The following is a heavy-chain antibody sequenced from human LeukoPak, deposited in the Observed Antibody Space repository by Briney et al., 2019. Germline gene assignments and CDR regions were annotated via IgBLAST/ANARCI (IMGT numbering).Heavy chain of an antibody. Sequence: PGGSLRLSCAASGFTFNSYAMSWVRQAPGKGLEWVSAISGSGGSTYYADSVKGRFTISRDNSKNTLYLQMNSLRAEDTAVYYCAKAEYYYDSSGYYFDYWGQGTLVTVSS. CDR1: GFTFNSYA. D-gene: IGHD3-22*01. CDR3: AKAEYYYDSSGYYFDY. V-gene: IGHV3-23*01. J-gene: IGHJ4*02. CDR2: ISGSGGST.